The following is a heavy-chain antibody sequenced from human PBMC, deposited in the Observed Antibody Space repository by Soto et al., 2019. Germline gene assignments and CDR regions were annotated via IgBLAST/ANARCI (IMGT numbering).Heavy chain of an antibody. CDR2: VYGGGDT. Sequence: EVQLVESGGGLVQPGGSLRLSCAASGFSVSNSYMSWVRQAPGKGLEWVSVVYGGGDTYYADSVKGRFTVSRDNPKNTLHLQMNSLRVEDTAVYYCASRSGSQWSLPDWGQGTLVTVSS. J-gene: IGHJ4*02. CDR1: GFSVSNSY. D-gene: IGHD6-19*01. V-gene: IGHV3-66*01. CDR3: ASRSGSQWSLPD.